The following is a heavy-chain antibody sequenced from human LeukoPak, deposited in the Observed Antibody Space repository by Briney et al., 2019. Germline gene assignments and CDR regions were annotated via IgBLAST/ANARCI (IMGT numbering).Heavy chain of an antibody. CDR3: IAHFPYFYGFDV. CDR1: GFTIGTAW. Sequence: GGSLRLSCVSSGFTIGTAWMSWVRQAPGKGLEWLGHIKSVGEGATTDYAAPAKGRFAISRDDSKNMIYLQMSSLKIDDTAIYYCIAHFPYFYGFDVWGKGTTVTVSS. CDR2: IKSVGEGATT. D-gene: IGHD3-3*02. V-gene: IGHV3-15*01. J-gene: IGHJ6*04.